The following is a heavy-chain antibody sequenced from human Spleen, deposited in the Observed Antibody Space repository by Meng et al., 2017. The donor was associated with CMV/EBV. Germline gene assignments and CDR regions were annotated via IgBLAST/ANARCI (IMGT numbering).Heavy chain of an antibody. V-gene: IGHV3-48*03. Sequence: GGSLRLSCAASGLIFSNYEMNWVRQAPGKGLEWISYISSSGNTKEYADSVRGRFTISRDNAKNSLYLEMNSLRVDDTAVFYCAGASQELRFWEWLGEGLGYGMDVWGQGTTVTVSS. CDR1: GLIFSNYE. J-gene: IGHJ6*02. D-gene: IGHD3-3*01. CDR2: ISSSGNTK. CDR3: AGASQELRFWEWLGEGLGYGMDV.